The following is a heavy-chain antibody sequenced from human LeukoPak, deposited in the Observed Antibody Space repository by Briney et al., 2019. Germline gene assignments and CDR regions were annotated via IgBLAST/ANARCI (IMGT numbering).Heavy chain of an antibody. CDR1: GYSISSGYY. J-gene: IGHJ2*01. D-gene: IGHD6-19*01. CDR3: ARDQRIGYSSGWYNWYFDL. Sequence: SETLSLTCAVSGYSISSGYYWGWIRQPPGKGLEWIGSIYHGGSTYYNPSLKSRVTISVDTSKNQFSLKLSSVTAADTAVYYCARDQRIGYSSGWYNWYFDLWGRGTLVTVSS. V-gene: IGHV4-38-2*02. CDR2: IYHGGST.